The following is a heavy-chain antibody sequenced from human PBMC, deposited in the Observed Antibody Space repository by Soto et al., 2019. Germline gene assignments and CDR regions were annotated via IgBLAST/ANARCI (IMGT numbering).Heavy chain of an antibody. CDR1: GFTFSSYS. J-gene: IGHJ5*02. Sequence: EVQLVESGGGLVQPGGSLRLSCAASGFTFSSYSMNWVRQAPGKGLKWVSYISTSSSTIYYADSVKGRFTSSRDNAKNSLYLQMNSLRAADAAVYYWARDLSGVGVPGPWGQGTLVTVSS. CDR3: ARDLSGVGVPGP. D-gene: IGHD2-8*01. CDR2: ISTSSSTI. V-gene: IGHV3-48*01.